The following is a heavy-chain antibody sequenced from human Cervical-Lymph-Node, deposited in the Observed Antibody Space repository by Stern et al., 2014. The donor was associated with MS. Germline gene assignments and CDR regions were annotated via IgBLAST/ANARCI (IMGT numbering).Heavy chain of an antibody. J-gene: IGHJ5*02. D-gene: IGHD1-26*01. V-gene: IGHV3-48*01. CDR3: AREVGAPPYSWFDP. CDR2: ISSGSSTI. Sequence: EDQLVESGGGLVQPGGSLRLSCAASGFSFNRHSMTWVRQAPGKGLEWVSYISSGSSTINYAASVKGRFTISRDNAKNSLYLQMNSLRAEDTAVYYCAREVGAPPYSWFDPWGRGALVTVSS. CDR1: GFSFNRHS.